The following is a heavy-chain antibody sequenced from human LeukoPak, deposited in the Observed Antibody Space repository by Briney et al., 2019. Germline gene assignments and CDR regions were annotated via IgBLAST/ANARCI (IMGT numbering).Heavy chain of an antibody. V-gene: IGHV1-46*01. Sequence: ASVKVSCKASGYTFTSHYMHWVRQAPGQGLEWMGIINPSGGSTSYAQKFQGRVTMTRDTSTSTVYMELSSLRSEDTAVYYCARDATFLGVAGYNWFDPWGQGTLVTVSS. CDR1: GYTFTSHY. D-gene: IGHD6-19*01. J-gene: IGHJ5*02. CDR3: ARDATFLGVAGYNWFDP. CDR2: INPSGGST.